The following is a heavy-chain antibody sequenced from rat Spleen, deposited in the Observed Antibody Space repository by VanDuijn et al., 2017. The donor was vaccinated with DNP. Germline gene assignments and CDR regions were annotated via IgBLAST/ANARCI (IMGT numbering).Heavy chain of an antibody. CDR3: ARHGENNYYFDY. CDR2: ISPSGGST. V-gene: IGHV5-19*01. D-gene: IGHD1-10*01. Sequence: EVQLVETGGGLVQPARSLKLSCVASGFTFSSYGMHWIRQAPTKGLEWVASISPSGGSTYYRDSLKGRFTISRDNAKSSLYLQMNSLKSEDTATYYCARHGENNYYFDYWGQGVMVTVSS. J-gene: IGHJ2*01. CDR1: GFTFSSYG.